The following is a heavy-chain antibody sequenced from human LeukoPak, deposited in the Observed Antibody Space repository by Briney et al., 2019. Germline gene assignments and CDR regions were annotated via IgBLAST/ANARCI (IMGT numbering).Heavy chain of an antibody. CDR2: ISSSSSTI. J-gene: IGHJ4*02. CDR3: ARVARDNGSGLRNYFDY. D-gene: IGHD3-10*01. V-gene: IGHV3-48*01. CDR1: GFTFSSYS. Sequence: PGGSLRLSCAASGFTFSSYSMNWVRQAPGKGLEWVSYISSSSSTIYYADSVKGRFTISRDNAKNSLYLQMNSLRAEDTAVYYCARVARDNGSGLRNYFDYWGQGTLVTVSS.